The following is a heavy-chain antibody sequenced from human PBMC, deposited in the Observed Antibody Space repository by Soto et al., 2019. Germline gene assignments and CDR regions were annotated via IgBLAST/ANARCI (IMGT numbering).Heavy chain of an antibody. Sequence: QVQLVESGGGVVQPVRSLRLSCAASGFMFSSYAMHWVRQAPGKGLEWVAVISYDGSNKFYADSVKGRFTISRDTSKNTLYLQMTSLRAEDTAVYFCVRAGGLLLDYWGQGALVTVSS. V-gene: IGHV3-30-3*01. CDR1: GFMFSSYA. CDR3: VRAGGLLLDY. J-gene: IGHJ4*02. D-gene: IGHD2-15*01. CDR2: ISYDGSNK.